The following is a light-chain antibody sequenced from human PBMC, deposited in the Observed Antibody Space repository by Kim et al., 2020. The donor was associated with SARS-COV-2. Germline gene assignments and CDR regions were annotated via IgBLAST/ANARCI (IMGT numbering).Light chain of an antibody. CDR1: QSITSG. J-gene: IGKJ4*01. CDR2: VVS. Sequence: TLSASVVDTVTITCRASQSITSGLAWYQQKPGKAPKLLIYVVSNLDSGVPSRFSGSGSGTQFTLTIISLQPDDFATYYCQQHNGYFGGGTKVDIK. V-gene: IGKV1-5*01. CDR3: QQHNGY.